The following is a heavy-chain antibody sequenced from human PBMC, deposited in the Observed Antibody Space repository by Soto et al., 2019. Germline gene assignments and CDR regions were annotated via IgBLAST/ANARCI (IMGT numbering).Heavy chain of an antibody. CDR3: ARGRIEIAGTFEY. V-gene: IGHV4-59*01. CDR2: IFYSGST. CDR1: GVSISSYY. J-gene: IGHJ4*02. D-gene: IGHD6-13*01. Sequence: QVQLQESGPGLVKPSETLSLTCTVSGVSISSYYWSWIRQPPGKGLEWIGYIFYSGSTNYNPSLKSRVTISVDKSKNEFPLSLSSVTAADTAVYYCARGRIEIAGTFEYWGQGTLVTVSS.